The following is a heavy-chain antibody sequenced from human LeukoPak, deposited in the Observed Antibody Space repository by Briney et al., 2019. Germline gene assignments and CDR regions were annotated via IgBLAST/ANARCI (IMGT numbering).Heavy chain of an antibody. CDR3: ARGPLDSRSWASRAFDI. V-gene: IGHV4-31*03. CDR2: IYHSGIT. J-gene: IGHJ3*02. Sequence: PSETLSLTCTVSGGSISTGGYYWSWLRQHPGKGLEWIAYIYHSGITYYNPSLKSRVIISVDTSKNQFALRLSSVTAADTAVYYCARGPLDSRSWASRAFDIWGQGTMVTVSS. D-gene: IGHD3-22*01. CDR1: GGSISTGGYY.